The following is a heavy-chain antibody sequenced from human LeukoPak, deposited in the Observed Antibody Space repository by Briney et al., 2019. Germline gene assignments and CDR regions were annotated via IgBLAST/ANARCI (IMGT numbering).Heavy chain of an antibody. J-gene: IGHJ4*02. CDR3: ARTDLGELSLRFDY. V-gene: IGHV3-30-3*01. D-gene: IGHD3-16*02. CDR1: GFTFSSYA. CDR2: ISYDGSNK. Sequence: GGSLRLSCAASGFTFSSYAMHWVCQAPGKGLEWVAVISYDGSNKYYADSVKGRFTISRDNSKNTLYLQMNSLRAEDTAVYYCARTDLGELSLRFDYWGQGTLVTVSS.